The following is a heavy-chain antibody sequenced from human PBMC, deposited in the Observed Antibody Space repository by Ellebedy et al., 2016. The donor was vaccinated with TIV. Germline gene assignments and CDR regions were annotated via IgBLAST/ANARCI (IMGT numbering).Heavy chain of an antibody. CDR3: ARLSTTGTTVTFDI. D-gene: IGHD1-1*01. CDR1: GYSFTSYW. J-gene: IGHJ3*02. Sequence: ASVKVSCKGSGYSFTSYWIGWVRQMPGKGLEWMGIIYPGDSDTRYSPSFQGHVTIPADKSISTAYLQWSSLKASDTAMYYCARLSTTGTTVTFDIWGQGTMVTVSS. V-gene: IGHV5-51*01. CDR2: IYPGDSDT.